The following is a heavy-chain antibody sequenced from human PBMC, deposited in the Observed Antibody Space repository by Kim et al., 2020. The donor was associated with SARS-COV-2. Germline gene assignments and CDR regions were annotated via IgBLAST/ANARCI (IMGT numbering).Heavy chain of an antibody. CDR1: GFTFSTSP. V-gene: IGHV3-23*01. D-gene: IGHD4-17*01. Sequence: GGSLRLSCVASGFTFSTSPMGWVRQAPGEGLEWVARISWDGTRTYYADSVKGRVTMSSDRSKNTVYLHMDSPRVEDTAVYYCAKGVTNSGFDYWGQGAQV. CDR2: ISWDGTRT. J-gene: IGHJ4*02. CDR3: AKGVTNSGFDY.